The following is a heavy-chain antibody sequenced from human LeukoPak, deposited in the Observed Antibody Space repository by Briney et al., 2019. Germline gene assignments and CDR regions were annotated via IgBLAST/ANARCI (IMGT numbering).Heavy chain of an antibody. D-gene: IGHD3-22*01. CDR3: ARARSTYYYDSSGYYRPAASAAFDY. V-gene: IGHV1-18*01. J-gene: IGHJ4*02. CDR1: GYTFTSDG. CDR2: ISAYNGNT. Sequence: ASVKVSCKASGYTFTSDGISWVRQAPGQGLEWMGWISAYNGNTNYAQKLQGRVTMTTDTSTSTAYMELRSLRSDDTAVYYCARARSTYYYDSSGYYRPAASAAFDYWGQGTLVTVSS.